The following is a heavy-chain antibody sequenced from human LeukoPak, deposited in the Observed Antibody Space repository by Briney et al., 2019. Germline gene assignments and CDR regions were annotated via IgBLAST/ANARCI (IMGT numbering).Heavy chain of an antibody. CDR1: GFTFSSYE. Sequence: GGSLRLSCAASGFTFSSYEMNWARQAPGKGLEWVSYISTSGRTIYYADSVKGRFTISRDNAKNSLYLQMNSLRAEDTAVYYCARDGAAAAHFDYWGQGTLVTVSS. D-gene: IGHD6-13*01. CDR2: ISTSGRTI. J-gene: IGHJ4*02. V-gene: IGHV3-48*03. CDR3: ARDGAAAAHFDY.